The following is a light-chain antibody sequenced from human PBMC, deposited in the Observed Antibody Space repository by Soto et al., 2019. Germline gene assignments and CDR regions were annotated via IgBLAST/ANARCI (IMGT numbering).Light chain of an antibody. J-gene: IGKJ4*01. V-gene: IGKV4-1*01. Sequence: DIQMTQSPSSLSASVGDRVTITFRASQSISSYLNWYQQKPGQPPKLLIYWASTRESGVPDRFSGSGSGTDFTLTISSLQAEDVAVYYCQQYYSNPPTFGGGTKVDIK. CDR1: QSISSY. CDR3: QQYYSNPPT. CDR2: WAS.